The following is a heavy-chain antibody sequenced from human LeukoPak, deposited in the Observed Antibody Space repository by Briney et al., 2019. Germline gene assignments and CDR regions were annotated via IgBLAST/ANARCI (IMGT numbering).Heavy chain of an antibody. CDR3: AIYDFWSGYNYYYYYYGMDV. Sequence: SETLSLTCTVSGGSISSYYWSWIRQPPGKGLEWIGYIYYSGSTNYNPSLKSRVTISVDTSKNQFSLKLSSVTAADTAVYYCAIYDFWSGYNYYYYYYGMDVWGQGTTVTVSS. V-gene: IGHV4-59*08. D-gene: IGHD3-3*01. CDR1: GGSISSYY. J-gene: IGHJ6*02. CDR2: IYYSGST.